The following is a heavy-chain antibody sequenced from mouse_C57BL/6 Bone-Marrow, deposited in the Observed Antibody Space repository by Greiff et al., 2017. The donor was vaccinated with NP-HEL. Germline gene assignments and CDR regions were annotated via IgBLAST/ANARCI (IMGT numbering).Heavy chain of an antibody. CDR2: IDPSDSYT. CDR1: GYTFTSYW. Sequence: QVQLQQPGAELVMPGASVKLSCKASGYTFTSYWMHWVKQRPGQGLEWIGEIDPSDSYTNYNQKFKGKSTLTVDKSSSTAYMQLSSLTSEDSAVYYCARGATVASMDYWGQGTSVTVSS. D-gene: IGHD1-1*01. J-gene: IGHJ4*01. CDR3: ARGATVASMDY. V-gene: IGHV1-69*01.